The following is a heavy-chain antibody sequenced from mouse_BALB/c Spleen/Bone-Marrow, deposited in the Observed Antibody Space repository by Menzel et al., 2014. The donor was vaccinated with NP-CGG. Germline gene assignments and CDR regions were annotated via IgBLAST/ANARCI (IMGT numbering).Heavy chain of an antibody. CDR3: ARANWDYFDY. J-gene: IGHJ2*01. Sequence: EVQRVESGGGLVQPGGSLRLSCATSGFTFRDFYMEWVRQPPGKRLEWIAASRNKANDYTTEYSASVKGRFIVSRDTSQSILYLQMNALRAEDTAIYYCARANWDYFDYWGQGTTLTVSS. D-gene: IGHD4-1*01. V-gene: IGHV7-1*02. CDR2: SRNKANDYTT. CDR1: GFTFRDFY.